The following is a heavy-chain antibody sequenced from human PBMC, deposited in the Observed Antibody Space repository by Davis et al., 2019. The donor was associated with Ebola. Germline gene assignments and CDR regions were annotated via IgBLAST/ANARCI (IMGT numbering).Heavy chain of an antibody. V-gene: IGHV1-2*06. J-gene: IGHJ3*02. Sequence: ASVKVSCKASGYTFTGYYMHWVRQAPGQGLEWLGRINPNSGGTNYAQKFQGRVTMTRDTSISTAYMELSRLRSEDTALYYCTTPGGQDSGYDVFDIWGQGTMVTVSS. CDR3: TTPGGQDSGYDVFDI. CDR2: INPNSGGT. CDR1: GYTFTGYY. D-gene: IGHD5-12*01.